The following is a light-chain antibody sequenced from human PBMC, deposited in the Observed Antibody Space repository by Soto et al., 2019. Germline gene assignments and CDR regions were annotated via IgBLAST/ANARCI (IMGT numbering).Light chain of an antibody. CDR3: QQSYSTPYT. J-gene: IGKJ5*01. Sequence: DIQMTQSPSSLSASVGDRVTITCRASRGISNYLAWYQQKPGKVPKLLIYSASTLHSGVPSRFSGSESGTDFTLTISSLQPEDFATYYCQQSYSTPYTFGQGTRLEIK. V-gene: IGKV1-27*01. CDR2: SAS. CDR1: RGISNY.